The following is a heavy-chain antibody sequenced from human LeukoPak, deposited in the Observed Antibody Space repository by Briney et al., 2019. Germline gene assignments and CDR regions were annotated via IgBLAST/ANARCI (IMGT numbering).Heavy chain of an antibody. CDR2: ISSSSSYI. Sequence: PGGSLRLSCAASGFTFSSYSMNWVRQAPGKGLEWVSSISSSSSYIYYADSVKGRFTISRDNAKNSLYLQMNSLRAEDTAVYYCARDHYYYDSSGSPFDYWGQGTLVTVSS. V-gene: IGHV3-21*01. D-gene: IGHD3-22*01. J-gene: IGHJ4*02. CDR3: ARDHYYYDSSGSPFDY. CDR1: GFTFSSYS.